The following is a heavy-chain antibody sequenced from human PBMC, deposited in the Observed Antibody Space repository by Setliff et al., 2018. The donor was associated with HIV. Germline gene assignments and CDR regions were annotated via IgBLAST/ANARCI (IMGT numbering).Heavy chain of an antibody. J-gene: IGHJ3*01. CDR3: AKLDYYDYSGSWARKSAIDF. CDR1: GFAFSSFG. CDR2: ISSTSTYI. Sequence: GGSLRLSCAASGFAFSSFGMHWVRQAPGKGLEWVSSISSTSTYIYYADSVKGRFTISRDSSSNTLSLQMTSLRAEDTALYYCAKLDYYDYSGSWARKSAIDFWGRGTMVTVSS. D-gene: IGHD3-22*01. V-gene: IGHV3-21*04.